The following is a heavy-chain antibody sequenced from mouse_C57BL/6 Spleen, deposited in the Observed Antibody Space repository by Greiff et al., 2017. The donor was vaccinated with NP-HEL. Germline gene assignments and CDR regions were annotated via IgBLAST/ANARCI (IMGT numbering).Heavy chain of an antibody. CDR3: AREVTGYYFDY. J-gene: IGHJ2*01. CDR1: GYSITSGYY. Sequence: VQLQQSGPGLVKPSQSLSLTCSVTGYSITSGYYWNWIRQFPGNKLEWMGYISYDGSNNYNPSLKNRISITRDTSKNQFFLKLNSVTTEDTATYYCAREVTGYYFDYWGQGTTLTVSS. D-gene: IGHD4-1*01. V-gene: IGHV3-6*01. CDR2: ISYDGSN.